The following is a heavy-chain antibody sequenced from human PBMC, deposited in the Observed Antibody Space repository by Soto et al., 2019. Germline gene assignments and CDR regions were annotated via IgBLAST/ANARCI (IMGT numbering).Heavy chain of an antibody. Sequence: QVQLVQSGAEVKKPGSSVKVSCKASGGTFSSYAISWVRQAPGQGLEWMGGIIPIFGTANYAQKFQGRVTITADEAKSPAYMELSSLRSEDTAVYYCASDQRRGVAAAGGRFDPWGQGTLVTVSS. CDR2: IIPIFGTA. CDR1: GGTFSSYA. V-gene: IGHV1-69*01. D-gene: IGHD6-13*01. J-gene: IGHJ5*02. CDR3: ASDQRRGVAAAGGRFDP.